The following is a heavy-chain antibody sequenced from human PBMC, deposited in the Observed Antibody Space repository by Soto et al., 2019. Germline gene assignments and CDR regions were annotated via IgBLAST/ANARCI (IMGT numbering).Heavy chain of an antibody. CDR1: GGSISSGDYY. CDR2: IYYSGST. CDR3: ARAGVATIHPGTKWFDP. D-gene: IGHD5-12*01. V-gene: IGHV4-30-4*01. Sequence: SETLSVTCTVSGGSISSGDYYWSWIRQPPGKGLEWIGYIYYSGSTYYNPSLKSRVTISVDTSKNQFSLNLSSVTAADTAMYYCARAGVATIHPGTKWFDPWGQGTLVTVSS. J-gene: IGHJ5*02.